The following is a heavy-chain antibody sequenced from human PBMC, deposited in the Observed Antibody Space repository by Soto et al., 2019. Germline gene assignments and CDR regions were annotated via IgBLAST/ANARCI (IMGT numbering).Heavy chain of an antibody. V-gene: IGHV4-39*07. CDR2: IYYSGST. Sequence: TSETLSLTCSVSGASISTSSDYWGWIRQPPGKGLEWIGKIYYSGSTQYNPSVKSRVTISVDTSRNQFSLKLSSVTASDTAIYYCARSFFDNFDYWGHGTLVTVSS. CDR3: ARSFFDNFDY. J-gene: IGHJ4*01. CDR1: GASISTSSDY. D-gene: IGHD3-3*01.